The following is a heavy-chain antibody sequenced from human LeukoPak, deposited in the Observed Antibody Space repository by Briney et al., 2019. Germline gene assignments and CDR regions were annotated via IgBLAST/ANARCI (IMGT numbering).Heavy chain of an antibody. D-gene: IGHD2-15*01. CDR1: GFTFSSYA. CDR2: ISYDGTNK. CDR3: ARGIIVVVAATSNWFDP. Sequence: GGSLRLSCAASGFTFSSYAMHWVRQAPGKGLEWVAVISYDGTNKYYADSVKGRFTISRDNSKNTLYLQMNSLRAEDTAIYYCARGIIVVVAATSNWFDPWGQGPLVTVSS. V-gene: IGHV3-30*04. J-gene: IGHJ5*02.